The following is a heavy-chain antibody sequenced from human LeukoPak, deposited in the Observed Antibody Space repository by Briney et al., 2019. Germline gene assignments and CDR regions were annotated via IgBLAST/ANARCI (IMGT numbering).Heavy chain of an antibody. CDR1: GGSISSYY. CDR3: ARDLHSSGRYWFDP. J-gene: IGHJ5*02. D-gene: IGHD6-19*01. CDR2: IYYSGSA. V-gene: IGHV4-59*01. Sequence: SETLSLTCTVSGGSISSYYWSWIRQPPGKGLEWIGYIYYSGSANYNPSLKSRVTISVDTSKNQFSLKLSSVTAADTAVYYCARDLHSSGRYWFDPWGQGTLVTVSS.